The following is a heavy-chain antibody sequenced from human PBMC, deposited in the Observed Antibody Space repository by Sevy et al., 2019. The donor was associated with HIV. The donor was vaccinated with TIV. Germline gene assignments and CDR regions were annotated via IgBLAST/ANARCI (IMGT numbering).Heavy chain of an antibody. CDR3: ARAPDYGGNLDY. CDR1: GFTFISYS. Sequence: GGSLRLSCAASGFTFISYSMNWVRQAPGKGLEWVSSISSSSSYIYYADSVKGRFTISRDNAKNSLYLQMNSLRAEDTAVYYCARAPDYGGNLDYWGQGTLVTVSS. V-gene: IGHV3-21*01. D-gene: IGHD4-17*01. J-gene: IGHJ4*02. CDR2: ISSSSSYI.